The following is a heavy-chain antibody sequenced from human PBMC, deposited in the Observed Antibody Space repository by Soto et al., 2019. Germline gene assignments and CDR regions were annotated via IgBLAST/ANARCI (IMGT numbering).Heavy chain of an antibody. CDR3: VRVSNLPPRPLFGY. CDR2: INPNSGGT. D-gene: IGHD1-1*01. CDR1: GYTFTGYY. V-gene: IGHV1-2*02. J-gene: IGHJ4*02. Sequence: ASVKVSCKASGYTFTGYYMHWVRQAPGQGLEWMGWINPNSGGTNYAQKFQGRVTMTRDTSISTAYMELSRLRSGDTAVYYCVRVSNLPPRPLFGYWGQGTLVTVSS.